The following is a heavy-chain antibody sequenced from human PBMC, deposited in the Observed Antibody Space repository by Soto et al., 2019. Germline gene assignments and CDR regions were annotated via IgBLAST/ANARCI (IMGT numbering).Heavy chain of an antibody. CDR2: INPNSGNI. V-gene: IGHV1-8*01. CDR1: GNTFTSYD. J-gene: IGHJ4*02. CDR3: ARGRASGSYYPLDY. D-gene: IGHD3-10*01. Sequence: ASVKVSFKASGNTFTSYDINWVRQATGHGLEWMGWINPNSGNIGYAQKFQGRVTMTRDTAIRTAYMEVSRLRSDDTAVYYCARGRASGSYYPLDYWGQGTLVTVSS.